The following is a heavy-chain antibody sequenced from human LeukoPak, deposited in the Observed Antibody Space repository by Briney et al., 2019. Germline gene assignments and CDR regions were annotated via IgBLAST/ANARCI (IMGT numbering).Heavy chain of an antibody. CDR1: GFTFSSYS. V-gene: IGHV3-21*04. J-gene: IGHJ6*02. CDR2: ISSSSSYI. Sequence: PGGSLRLSCAASGFTFSSYSMNWVRQAPGKGLEWVSSISSSSSYIYYADSVKGRFTISRDNAKNSLYLQMNSLRAEDTAVYYCAKGRNGDPTAMDVWGQGTTVTVSS. CDR3: AKGRNGDPTAMDV. D-gene: IGHD4-17*01.